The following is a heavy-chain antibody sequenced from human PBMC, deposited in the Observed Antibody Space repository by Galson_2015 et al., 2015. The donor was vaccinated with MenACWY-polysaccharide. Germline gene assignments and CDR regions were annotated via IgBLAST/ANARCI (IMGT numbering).Heavy chain of an antibody. CDR2: INPNSGGT. CDR3: ASDVNCSSTSCYYQYYYGMDV. V-gene: IGHV1-2*02. CDR1: GYTFTGYY. D-gene: IGHD2-2*01. Sequence: SVKVSCKASGYTFTGYYMHWVRQAPGQGLEWMGWINPNSGGTNYAQKFQGRVTMTRDTSISTAYMELSRLRSDDTAVYYCASDVNCSSTSCYYQYYYGMDVWGQGTTVTVSS. J-gene: IGHJ6*02.